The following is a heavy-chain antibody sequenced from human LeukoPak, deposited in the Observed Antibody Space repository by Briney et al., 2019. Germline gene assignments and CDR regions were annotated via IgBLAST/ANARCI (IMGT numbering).Heavy chain of an antibody. D-gene: IGHD3-10*01. CDR3: ARVQRGPFTVRGVIIRGYYYYYMDV. J-gene: IGHJ6*03. CDR2: ISSSGSTI. CDR1: GFSFSSYG. V-gene: IGHV3-48*04. Sequence: GGSLRLSCAASGFSFSSYGMSWVRQAPGKGLEWVSYISSSGSTIYYADSVKGRFTISRDNAKNSLYLQMNSLRAEDTAVYYCARVQRGPFTVRGVIIRGYYYYYMDVWGKGTTVTISS.